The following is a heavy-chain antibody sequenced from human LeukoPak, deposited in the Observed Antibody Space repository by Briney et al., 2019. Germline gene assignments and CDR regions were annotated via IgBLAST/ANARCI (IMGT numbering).Heavy chain of an antibody. CDR1: GFTFDDYG. D-gene: IGHD2/OR15-2a*01. CDR3: ARDQVSMVHGAFDI. V-gene: IGHV3-20*04. J-gene: IGHJ3*02. CDR2: INWNGGST. Sequence: GGSLRLSCAASGFTFDDYGMSWVRQAPGKGLEWVSGINWNGGSTGYADSVKGRFTVSRDNAKNSLYLQMNSLRAEDTALYYCARDQVSMVHGAFDIWGQGTMVTVSS.